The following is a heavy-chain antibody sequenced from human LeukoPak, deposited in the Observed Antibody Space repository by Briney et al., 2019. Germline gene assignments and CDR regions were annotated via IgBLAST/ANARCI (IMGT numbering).Heavy chain of an antibody. D-gene: IGHD6-25*01. Sequence: GGPLRLSCADSGFTFSSYWMHWVRQAPGKGLVWVSRINSDGSTTSYADSVKGRFTISRDNAKNTLYLQMNSLRAEDTAVYYCARVGARLGAFDIWGQGTMVTVSS. CDR1: GFTFSSYW. CDR2: INSDGSTT. V-gene: IGHV3-74*01. J-gene: IGHJ3*02. CDR3: ARVGARLGAFDI.